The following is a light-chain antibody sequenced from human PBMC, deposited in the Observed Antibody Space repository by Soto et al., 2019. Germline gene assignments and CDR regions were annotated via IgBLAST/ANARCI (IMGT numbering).Light chain of an antibody. CDR2: GAS. CDR3: QQYGSSPRVT. V-gene: IGKV3-20*01. J-gene: IGKJ5*01. Sequence: PGQRATLSCRASQSVNSSYLAWYQQKPGQAPRLLIYGASSGATGIPDRFSGSGYGTDFTLTISRLEPEDFAVYYCQQYGSSPRVTFGQGTRLEIK. CDR1: QSVNSSY.